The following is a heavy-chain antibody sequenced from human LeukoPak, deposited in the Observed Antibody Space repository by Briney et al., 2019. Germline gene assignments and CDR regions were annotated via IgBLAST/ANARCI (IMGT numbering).Heavy chain of an antibody. Sequence: SETLSLTCTVSGGSVSSHFWSWIRQPPGKGLEWIGYIYYSGSPNYNPSLKSRVTISVDTSKSQFSLKLTSVTAADTAIYYCARTYSCLVGDPGWFDPWGQGTLVTVSS. CDR1: GGSVSSHF. J-gene: IGHJ5*02. CDR2: IYYSGSP. D-gene: IGHD1-26*01. CDR3: ARTYSCLVGDPGWFDP. V-gene: IGHV4-59*02.